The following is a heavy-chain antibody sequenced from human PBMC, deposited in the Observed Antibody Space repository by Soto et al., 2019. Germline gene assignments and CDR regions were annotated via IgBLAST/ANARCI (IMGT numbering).Heavy chain of an antibody. CDR3: ARGLHSLFDY. V-gene: IGHV3-33*01. Sequence: GGSLRLSCAAAGFTFSNYGMHWVRQAPGKGLEWVAVIWYDGNNKYYADSVKGRFTISRDNSNNTLYVQMTSLRAEDTAVYYCARGLHSLFDYWGQGTLVTVSS. D-gene: IGHD2-21*01. J-gene: IGHJ4*02. CDR2: IWYDGNNK. CDR1: GFTFSNYG.